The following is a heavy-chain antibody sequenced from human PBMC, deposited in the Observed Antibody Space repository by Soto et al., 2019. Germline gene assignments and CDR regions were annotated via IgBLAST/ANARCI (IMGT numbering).Heavy chain of an antibody. CDR1: GYTFTSYG. CDR2: INAYKGNT. J-gene: IGHJ4*02. CDR3: XXDXXXGLIDG. Sequence: QVQLVQSGGEVKKPGASVKVSGKASGYTFTSYGISWMRQAPGQGLEWMGWINAYKGNTNYAQKVQXRVXMXTXTXXSXXXXXLXXXXXXXXXXXXXXXDXXXGLIDGWGQGTLVTVSS. V-gene: IGHV1-18*01.